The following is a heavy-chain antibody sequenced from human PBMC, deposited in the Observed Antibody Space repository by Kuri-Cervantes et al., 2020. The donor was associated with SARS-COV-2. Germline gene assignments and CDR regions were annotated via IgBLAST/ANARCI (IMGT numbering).Heavy chain of an antibody. D-gene: IGHD2-2*02. CDR3: ARGGKYQLLYRCEYYFDY. V-gene: IGHV1-24*01. J-gene: IGHJ4*02. CDR2: FDPEDGET. CDR1: GYTLTELS. Sequence: ASVKVSCKVSGYTLTELSMHWVRQAPGKGLEWMGGFDPEDGETIYAQKFQGRVTMTRDTSISTAYMELSRLRSDDTAVYYCARGGKYQLLYRCEYYFDYWGQGTLVTVSS.